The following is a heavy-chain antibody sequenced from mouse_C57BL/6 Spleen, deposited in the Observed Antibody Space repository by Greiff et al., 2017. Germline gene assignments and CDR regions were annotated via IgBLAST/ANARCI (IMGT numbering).Heavy chain of an antibody. J-gene: IGHJ4*01. Sequence: EVKLVESGAELVKPGASVKLSCTASGFNIKDYYMHWVKQRTEQGLEWIGRIDPEDGETKYAPKFQGKATITADTSSNTAYLALRSLTSEDTSVFFCARGVYPPYYDMDYWGQGTSVTVSS. CDR2: IDPEDGET. D-gene: IGHD5-1-1*01. CDR1: GFNIKDYY. CDR3: ARGVYPPYYDMDY. V-gene: IGHV14-2*01.